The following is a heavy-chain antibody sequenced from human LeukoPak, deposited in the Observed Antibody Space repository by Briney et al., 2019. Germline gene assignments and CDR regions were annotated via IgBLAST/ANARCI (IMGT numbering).Heavy chain of an antibody. J-gene: IGHJ3*02. CDR1: GGSISSYY. CDR2: IYYSGST. CDR3: ARYMVRGVIITHGYDAFDI. V-gene: IGHV4-59*12. D-gene: IGHD3-10*01. Sequence: SETLSLTCTVSGGSISSYYWSWIRQPPGKGLESIGYIYYSGSTNYNPSLKSRVTISVDTSKNQFSLKLSSVTAADTAVYYCARYMVRGVIITHGYDAFDIWGQGTMVTVSS.